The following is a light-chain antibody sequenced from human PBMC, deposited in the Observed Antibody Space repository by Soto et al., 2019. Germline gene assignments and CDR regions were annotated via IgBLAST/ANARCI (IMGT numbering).Light chain of an antibody. V-gene: IGKV1-12*01. J-gene: IGKJ5*01. CDR1: EGISSW. CDR3: QQSYSTPNT. Sequence: DIQMTQSPSSLYASLGDRATITCRASEGISSWLAWFQQKPGKAPKLLIYAASSLHSGVASRFSGSGCGTDFTLTISCLQSEDFATYYCQQSYSTPNTFGQGTRLEIK. CDR2: AAS.